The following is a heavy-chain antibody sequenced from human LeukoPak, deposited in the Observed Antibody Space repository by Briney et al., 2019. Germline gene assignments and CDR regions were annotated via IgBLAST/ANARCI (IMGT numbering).Heavy chain of an antibody. CDR2: ISGSGGNT. J-gene: IGHJ2*01. Sequence: GGSLPLSGAASGFTFSSYAMSWVRQAPGKGLEWVSAISGSGGNTYYADSVKGRFTISRDNSENTLYLQMNSLRAEDTAVYYRAKGWYFDLWGRRTLPTVSS. CDR1: GFTFSSYA. CDR3: AKGWYFDL. V-gene: IGHV3-23*01.